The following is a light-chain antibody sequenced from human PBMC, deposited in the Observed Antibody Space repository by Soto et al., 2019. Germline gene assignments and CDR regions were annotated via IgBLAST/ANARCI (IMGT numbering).Light chain of an antibody. CDR1: QDISSY. Sequence: DIQLTQSPSFLSASVGDRVTVTCRASQDISSYLAWYQQKPGKAPKLLIHTASTLQSGVPSRFSGSGSGAEFTLTISSLQPGDFATYYCQQRHSYPITFGQGTRLDIK. V-gene: IGKV1-9*01. CDR3: QQRHSYPIT. CDR2: TAS. J-gene: IGKJ5*01.